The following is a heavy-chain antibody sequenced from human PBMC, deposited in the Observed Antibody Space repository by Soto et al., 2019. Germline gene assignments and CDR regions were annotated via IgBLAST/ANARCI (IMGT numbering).Heavy chain of an antibody. D-gene: IGHD3-10*01. Sequence: GGSLRLSCAASGFTFSSYAMHWVRQAPGKGLEYVSAISSNGGSTYYANAVKGRFTISRDNSKNTLYLQMGSLRAEDMAVYYCAKDDSAWFVLLIPALRGYGMDFCGQGLTLT. CDR3: AKDDSAWFVLLIPALRGYGMDF. CDR1: GFTFSSYA. J-gene: IGHJ6*02. CDR2: ISSNGGST. V-gene: IGHV3-64*01.